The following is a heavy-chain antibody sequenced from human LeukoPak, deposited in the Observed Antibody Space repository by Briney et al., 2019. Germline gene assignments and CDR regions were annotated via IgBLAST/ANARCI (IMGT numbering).Heavy chain of an antibody. J-gene: IGHJ4*02. CDR1: GGSISSGDYY. D-gene: IGHD3-22*01. CDR3: AREPYYYDSSGPPIDY. V-gene: IGHV4-30-4*01. CDR2: IYYSGST. Sequence: PSETLSLTCTVSGGSISSGDYYWSWIRQPPGKGLEWIGYIYYSGSTYYNPSLKSRVTISVDTSKNQFSLKLSSVTAADTAVYYCAREPYYYDSSGPPIDYWGQGTLVTVSS.